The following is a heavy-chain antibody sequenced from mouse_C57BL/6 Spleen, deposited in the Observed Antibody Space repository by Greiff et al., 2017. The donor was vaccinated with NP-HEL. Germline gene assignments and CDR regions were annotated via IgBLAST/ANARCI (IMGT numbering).Heavy chain of an antibody. V-gene: IGHV5-4*01. CDR1: GFTFSRYA. CDR2: ISDGGSYT. Sequence: EVQLVESGGGLVKPGGSLKLSCAASGFTFSRYAMSWVRQTPEKRLEWVATISDGGSYTYYPDNVTGRFTISRDNAKNNLYLQMSHLKSEDTAMYYCARLMVTTAYWGQGTSVTVSS. J-gene: IGHJ4*01. D-gene: IGHD2-2*01. CDR3: ARLMVTTAY.